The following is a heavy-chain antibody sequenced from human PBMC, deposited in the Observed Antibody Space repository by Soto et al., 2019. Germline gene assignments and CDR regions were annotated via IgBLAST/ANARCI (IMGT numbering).Heavy chain of an antibody. CDR1: GFTFSNYA. CDR3: AKDMGGITIFGVVIGPIDY. V-gene: IGHV3-23*01. Sequence: PGGSLRLSCAASGFTFSNYAMSWVRQAPGKGLDWVSTISSSGSNTYYADSVKGRFSISRDNSKNTVYLEMKNLRAEDTAVYYCAKDMGGITIFGVVIGPIDYWGQGTLVTLSS. D-gene: IGHD3-3*01. CDR2: ISSSGSNT. J-gene: IGHJ4*02.